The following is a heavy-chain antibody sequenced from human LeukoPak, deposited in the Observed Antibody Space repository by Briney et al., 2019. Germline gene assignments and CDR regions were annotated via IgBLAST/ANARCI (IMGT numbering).Heavy chain of an antibody. Sequence: GRSLRLSCAASGFTFSSYAMHWVRQAPGKGLEWVAVISYDGSNKYYADSVKGRFTISRDNSKNTLYLQMNSLRAEDTAVYYCARTPDYGDYRRNYFDYWGQGTLVTVSS. CDR1: GFTFSSYA. D-gene: IGHD4-17*01. J-gene: IGHJ4*02. CDR2: ISYDGSNK. V-gene: IGHV3-30-3*01. CDR3: ARTPDYGDYRRNYFDY.